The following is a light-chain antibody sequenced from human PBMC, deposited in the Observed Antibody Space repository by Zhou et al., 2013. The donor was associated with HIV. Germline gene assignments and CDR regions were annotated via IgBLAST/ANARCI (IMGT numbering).Light chain of an antibody. CDR3: MQGTNWIT. V-gene: IGKV2-30*02. J-gene: IGKJ5*01. Sequence: DVVMTQSSLSLPVTLGQPASISCRSSQSLVHSDGNTYLNWFQQRPGQSPRRLIYKVSNRDSGVPDRFSGSGSGIDFTLKISRVEAEDVGVYYCMQGTNWITFGQGTRLEIK. CDR1: QSLVHSDGNTY. CDR2: KVS.